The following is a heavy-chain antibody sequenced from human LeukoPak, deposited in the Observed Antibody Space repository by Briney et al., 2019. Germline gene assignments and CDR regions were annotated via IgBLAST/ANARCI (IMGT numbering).Heavy chain of an antibody. CDR1: GYSFTCYY. Sequence: ASVKVSCKASGYSFTCYYVHWVRQAPGQGREWMGWSKPDSGGTNFAQKFQGRVTMTRDTSISTAYMEVSRLTSADTAVYYCARDAISRGIIDYWGQGTLVTVSS. D-gene: IGHD3-10*01. V-gene: IGHV1-2*02. CDR3: ARDAISRGIIDY. J-gene: IGHJ4*02. CDR2: SKPDSGGT.